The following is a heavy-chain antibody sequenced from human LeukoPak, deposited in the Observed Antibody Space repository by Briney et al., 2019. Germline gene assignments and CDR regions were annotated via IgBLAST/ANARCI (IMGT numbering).Heavy chain of an antibody. D-gene: IGHD1/OR15-1a*01. CDR2: IYSSGYT. CDR1: GGSISGYY. V-gene: IGHV4-4*07. Sequence: SETLSLTCTVSGGSISGYYWSWIRQPAEKGLEWIGRIYSSGYTTYNPSLKSRVTMSVDTSKNQFSLKLSSVTAADTAVYYCARGEHDFDSWGQGTLVTVSS. J-gene: IGHJ4*02. CDR3: ARGEHDFDS.